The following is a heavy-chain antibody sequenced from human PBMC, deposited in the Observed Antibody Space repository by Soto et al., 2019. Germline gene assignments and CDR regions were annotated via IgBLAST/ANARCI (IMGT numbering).Heavy chain of an antibody. D-gene: IGHD6-13*01. V-gene: IGHV4-31*03. CDR2: IYYSGTT. CDR3: ARVFSDSSSFFDP. CDR1: GGSISSGGYY. J-gene: IGHJ5*02. Sequence: QVQLQESGPGLVKPSQTLSLTCTVSGGSISSGGYYWSWIRQHPGKGLEWIGYIYYSGTTSYNPSXTXRXXISVDTSKDQFSLKLSAVTAADTAVYYCARVFSDSSSFFDPWGQGTLVTVSS.